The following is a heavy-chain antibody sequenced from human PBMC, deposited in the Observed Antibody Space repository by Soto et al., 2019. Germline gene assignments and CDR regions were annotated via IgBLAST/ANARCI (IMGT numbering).Heavy chain of an antibody. CDR1: GASVSSYY. D-gene: IGHD3-10*01. CDR2: IHSSGNL. V-gene: IGHV4-4*07. J-gene: IGHJ4*02. Sequence: QVRLHESGPGLVKPSETLSLTCTVSGASVSSYYWSWFRQPVGKGLELIGRIHSSGNLNYHPSLGSRVTMSLDTSKNQFSLRLASVTAADTALYLCARDVGKNYWGQGTRVAVSS. CDR3: ARDVGKNY.